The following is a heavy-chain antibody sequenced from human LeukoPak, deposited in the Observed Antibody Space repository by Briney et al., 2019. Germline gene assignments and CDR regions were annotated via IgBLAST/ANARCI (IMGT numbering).Heavy chain of an antibody. Sequence: SETLSLTCTVSSGSISTNNWWSWVRQSPAKGLEWIGEIFHEGLTNYNPSLKSRATISIDKSKSQISLRLTSVTAADTAVYYCARQSPGFMIAGYFDYWAQGTLVTVSS. CDR1: SGSISTNNW. CDR2: IFHEGLT. V-gene: IGHV4-4*02. J-gene: IGHJ4*02. CDR3: ARQSPGFMIAGYFDY. D-gene: IGHD3-16*01.